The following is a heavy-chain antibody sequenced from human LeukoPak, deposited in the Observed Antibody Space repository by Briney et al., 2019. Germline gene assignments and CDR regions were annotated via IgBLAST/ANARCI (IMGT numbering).Heavy chain of an antibody. V-gene: IGHV3-33*01. D-gene: IGHD3-10*01. CDR3: ARDNHYYGSGSYDY. Sequence: GGSLRLSCAASGFTFSSYGMHWVRQAPGKGLEWVAVIWYDGSNKYYADSVKGRFIISRDNSKNTLYLQMNSLRAEDTAVYYYARDNHYYGSGSYDYWGQGTLVTVSS. J-gene: IGHJ4*02. CDR1: GFTFSSYG. CDR2: IWYDGSNK.